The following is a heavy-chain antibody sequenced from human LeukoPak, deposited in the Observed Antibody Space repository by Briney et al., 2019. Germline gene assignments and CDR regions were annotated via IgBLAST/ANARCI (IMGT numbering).Heavy chain of an antibody. V-gene: IGHV1-18*01. CDR3: ARVRPPNIVDSVMDYKYYHDMDV. D-gene: IGHD5-18*01. CDR2: ISPYNGNT. Sequence: GASVKVSCKASGYTFSSYGISWVRQAPGQGLEWMRWISPYNGNTEYGQKVQGRVTMTTDRPTTTASMELTSLRSDDTAMYYCARVRPPNIVDSVMDYKYYHDMDVWGQGTTVTVSS. CDR1: GYTFSSYG. J-gene: IGHJ6*02.